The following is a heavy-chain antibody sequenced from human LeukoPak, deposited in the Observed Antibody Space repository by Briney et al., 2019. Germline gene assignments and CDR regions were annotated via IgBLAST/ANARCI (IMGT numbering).Heavy chain of an antibody. CDR1: GFTFSSYA. V-gene: IGHV3-23*01. CDR3: AKAIRTSYYGCNMDV. D-gene: IGHD2-2*01. CDR2: ISGSGINT. Sequence: GGSLRLSCAASGFTFSSYAMGWVRQAPGKGLEWVSAISGSGINTFYADSVKGRFTISRDNSKNTVYLQMNSLRADDTAVYYCAKAIRTSYYGCNMDVWGKGTTVTVSS. J-gene: IGHJ6*03.